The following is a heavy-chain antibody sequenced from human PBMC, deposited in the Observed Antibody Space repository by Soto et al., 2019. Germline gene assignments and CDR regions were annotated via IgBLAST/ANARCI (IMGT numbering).Heavy chain of an antibody. J-gene: IGHJ4*02. Sequence: QVQLQESGPGLVKPSQTLSLTCTVSGGSISSGGFYWSWIRQHPGKGLECIGYIYYTGTTYYNPSLNSRLTISLDTSKNQFSLNLTSVTAADTAVYYCARGGDSTDFDYWSQGTLVTVSS. CDR3: ARGGDSTDFDY. V-gene: IGHV4-31*03. CDR1: GGSISSGGFY. CDR2: IYYTGTT. D-gene: IGHD2-21*02.